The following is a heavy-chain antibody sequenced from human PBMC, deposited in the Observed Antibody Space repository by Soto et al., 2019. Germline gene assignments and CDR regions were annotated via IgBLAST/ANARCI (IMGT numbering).Heavy chain of an antibody. CDR1: GGSISTSSYY. J-gene: IGHJ4*02. CDR2: IYYSGST. CDR3: ASGHGYYYDSSGYSLPFDY. D-gene: IGHD3-22*01. V-gene: IGHV4-39*01. Sequence: QLQLQESGPGLVKPSETLSLTCTVSGGSISTSSYYWCWIRQPPGKGLEWLGRIYYSGSTYYTPSLSSRVTISVDTSKNQFSLKLSSVTAADTAVYYCASGHGYYYDSSGYSLPFDYWGQGTLVTVSS.